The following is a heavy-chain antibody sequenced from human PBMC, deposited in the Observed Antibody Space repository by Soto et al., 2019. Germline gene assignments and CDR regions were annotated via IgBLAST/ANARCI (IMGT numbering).Heavy chain of an antibody. J-gene: IGHJ4*02. CDR1: GYTFSGYG. CDR3: VRVPKYYYDSSGYSTFDY. D-gene: IGHD3-22*01. Sequence: ASVKVSCKASGYTFSGYGISWVRQAPGQGLEWMGWISSYNGNTNYAQNLQGRVTMTTDTSTSTAYMELRSLRSDDTAVYYCVRVPKYYYDSSGYSTFDYWGQGTLVTVSS. V-gene: IGHV1-18*01. CDR2: ISSYNGNT.